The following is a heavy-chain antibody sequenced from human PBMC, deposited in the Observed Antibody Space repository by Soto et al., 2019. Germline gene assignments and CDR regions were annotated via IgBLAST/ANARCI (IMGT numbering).Heavy chain of an antibody. CDR1: GYSFSTYW. CDR2: VYPGDSDI. D-gene: IGHD1-26*01. Sequence: GESLKISCEGSGYSFSTYWIAWVRQMPGKGLEWMGLVYPGDSDIIYSPSFQGQVTISADKSISTAYLQWSSLKASDTAIYFCASRKVGSTNPFDNWGPGTLVTVSS. CDR3: ASRKVGSTNPFDN. J-gene: IGHJ4*02. V-gene: IGHV5-51*01.